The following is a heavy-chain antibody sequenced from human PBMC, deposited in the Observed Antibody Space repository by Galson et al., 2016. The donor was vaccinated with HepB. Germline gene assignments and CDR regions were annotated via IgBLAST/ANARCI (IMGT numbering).Heavy chain of an antibody. CDR1: GDTFTRYD. D-gene: IGHD6-19*01. J-gene: IGHJ6*02. CDR3: ASGGAVTDYLYYGLDV. V-gene: IGHV1-8*01. CDR2: MNPNSGNA. Sequence: SVKVSCKASGDTFTRYDINWVRQATGQGLEWMGWMNPNSGNAAYAQKFRGRVTMTRNTSISTAHMELSRLTSDGAAVDFCASGGAVTDYLYYGLDVWGQGTTVIVSS.